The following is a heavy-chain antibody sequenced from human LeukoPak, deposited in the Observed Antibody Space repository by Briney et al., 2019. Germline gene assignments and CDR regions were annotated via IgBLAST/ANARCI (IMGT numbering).Heavy chain of an antibody. CDR2: ISGSGGST. D-gene: IGHD4-17*01. J-gene: IGHJ4*02. Sequence: PGGSLRLSCAASGFTFGSYAMSWVRQAPGKGLEWVSAISGSGGSTYYADSVKGRFTISRDNSKNTLYLQMNSLRAEDTAVYYCARDYADYVGYFFFDYWGQGTLVTVSS. CDR1: GFTFGSYA. CDR3: ARDYADYVGYFFFDY. V-gene: IGHV3-23*01.